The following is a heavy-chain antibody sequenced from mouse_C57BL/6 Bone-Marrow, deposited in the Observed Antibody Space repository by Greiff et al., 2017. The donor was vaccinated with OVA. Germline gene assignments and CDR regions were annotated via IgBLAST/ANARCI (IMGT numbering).Heavy chain of an antibody. D-gene: IGHD2-3*01. Sequence: EVKLMESGAELVRPGASVKLSCTASGFNIKDDYMHWVKQRPEQGLEWIGWIDPENGDTEYASKFQGKATITADTSSNTAYLQLSSLTSEDTAVYYCTFYDGYYRYAMDYWGQGTSVTVSS. V-gene: IGHV14-4*01. CDR3: TFYDGYYRYAMDY. CDR2: IDPENGDT. CDR1: GFNIKDDY. J-gene: IGHJ4*01.